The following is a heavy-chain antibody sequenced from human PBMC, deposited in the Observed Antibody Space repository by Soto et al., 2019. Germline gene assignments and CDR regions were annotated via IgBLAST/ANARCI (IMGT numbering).Heavy chain of an antibody. J-gene: IGHJ6*02. CDR3: ARDGRGYCSGGSCPLNYYYYYGMDV. CDR1: GGTFSGYA. CDR2: IIPIFGTA. V-gene: IGHV1-69*13. Sequence: SVKVSCKASGGTFSGYAISWVRQAPGQGLEWMGGIIPIFGTANYAQKFQGRVTITADESTSTAYMELSSLRSEDTAVYYCARDGRGYCSGGSCPLNYYYYYGMDVWGQGTTVTVSS. D-gene: IGHD2-15*01.